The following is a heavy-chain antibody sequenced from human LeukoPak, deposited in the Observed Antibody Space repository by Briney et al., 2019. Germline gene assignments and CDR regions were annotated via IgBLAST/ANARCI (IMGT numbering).Heavy chain of an antibody. D-gene: IGHD2-2*02. V-gene: IGHV1-18*01. Sequence: ASVKVSCTASGYTFTSYGISWVRQAPGQGLEWMGWISAYNGNTNYAQKLQGRVTMTTDTSTSTAYMELRSLRSDDTAVYYCARDPTRQLLYVAYYWGQGTLVTVSS. CDR1: GYTFTSYG. CDR2: ISAYNGNT. J-gene: IGHJ4*02. CDR3: ARDPTRQLLYVAYY.